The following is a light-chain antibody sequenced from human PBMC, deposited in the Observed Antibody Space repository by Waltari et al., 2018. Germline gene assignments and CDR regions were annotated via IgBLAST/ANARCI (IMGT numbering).Light chain of an antibody. J-gene: IGKJ4*01. V-gene: IGKV4-1*01. CDR3: QQYYSFPVT. CDR2: WAS. Sequence: DIVMTQSPDSLAVSLGERATINCKSSQNVLYSSNNKNYLAWYQQKPGQPPKLLIYWASTRESGVPDRSSGSGSGTDFTLTISRLQSEDVAVYYCQQYYSFPVTFGGGTKVEIK. CDR1: QNVLYSSNNKNY.